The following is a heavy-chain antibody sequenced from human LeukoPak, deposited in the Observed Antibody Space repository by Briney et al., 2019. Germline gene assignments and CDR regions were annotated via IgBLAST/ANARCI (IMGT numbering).Heavy chain of an antibody. D-gene: IGHD6-6*01. CDR2: IIPIFGTA. CDR1: RGTFSSYA. J-gene: IGHJ6*03. CDR3: ASTLLDVSIAARPDYYYYYMDV. Sequence: SVKVSCKASRGTFSSYAISWVRQAPGQGLEWMGGIIPIFGTANYAQKFQGRVTITTDESTSTAYMEPSSLRSEDTAVYYCASTLLDVSIAARPDYYYYYMDVWGKGTTVTVSS. V-gene: IGHV1-69*05.